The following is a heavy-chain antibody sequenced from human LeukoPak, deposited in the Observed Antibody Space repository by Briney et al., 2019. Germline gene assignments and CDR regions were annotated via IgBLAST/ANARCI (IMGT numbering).Heavy chain of an antibody. CDR1: GFTFDDYV. CDR3: AKDSRGTYIMVDY. CDR2: ISGSGGST. D-gene: IGHD1-26*01. V-gene: IGHV3-23*01. Sequence: GGSLRLSCAASGFTFDDYVMSWVRQAPGKGLEWVSDISGSGGSTYYADSVKGRFTISRDHSKNTLYLQMNTLRAEDTAVYYCAKDSRGTYIMVDYWGQGTLVTVSS. J-gene: IGHJ4*02.